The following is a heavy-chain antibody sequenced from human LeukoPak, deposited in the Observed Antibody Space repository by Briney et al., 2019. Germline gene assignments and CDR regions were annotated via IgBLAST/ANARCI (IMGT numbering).Heavy chain of an antibody. D-gene: IGHD3-3*01. Sequence: SETLSLTCAVSGDFFTTSHWWSWVRQPPVKGLEWIGEISEGGMTNYNPSLQSRVTMSLDKSKRQFSLKLTSVTAADTATYFCARVIPHGWRQNDFWGQGTLVTVSS. CDR3: ARVIPHGWRQNDF. CDR2: ISEGGMT. V-gene: IGHV4-4*02. CDR1: GDFFTTSHW. J-gene: IGHJ4*02.